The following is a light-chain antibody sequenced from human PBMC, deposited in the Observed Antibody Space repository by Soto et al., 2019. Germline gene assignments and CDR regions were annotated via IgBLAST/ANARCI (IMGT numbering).Light chain of an antibody. J-gene: IGKJ4*01. Sequence: DIQLTQSPSFLSASVGDRVTITCRASQGIRDFLAWYQQKPGQPPKLLIYAASTLKTGVPTRFSAIASGTEFTLIISNLQPADFATYYCKQFNVYPLTFGGGTMVEIK. CDR3: KQFNVYPLT. CDR2: AAS. V-gene: IGKV1-9*01. CDR1: QGIRDF.